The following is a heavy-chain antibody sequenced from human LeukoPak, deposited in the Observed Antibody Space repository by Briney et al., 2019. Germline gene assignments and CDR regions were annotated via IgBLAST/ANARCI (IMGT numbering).Heavy chain of an antibody. CDR1: GFTFSSYS. J-gene: IGHJ6*02. D-gene: IGHD6-13*01. CDR2: ISSSSSYI. CDR3: AKDPLSSSWYVAHYYYYGMDV. Sequence: PGGSLRLSCAASGFTFSSYSMNWVRQAPGKGLEWVSSISSSSSYIYYADSVKGRFTISRDNAKNSLYLQMNSLRAEDTAVYYCAKDPLSSSWYVAHYYYYGMDVWGQGTTVTVSS. V-gene: IGHV3-21*01.